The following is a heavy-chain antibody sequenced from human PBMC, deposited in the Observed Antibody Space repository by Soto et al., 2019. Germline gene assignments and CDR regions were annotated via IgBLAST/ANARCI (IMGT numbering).Heavy chain of an antibody. V-gene: IGHV3-23*01. Sequence: DVQLLESGGGFIPAGGSLRLSCAASGFTFTNYAFSWVRQAPGQGLEWVSVIRADGETSLHADSVKGRFTISRDNSKNTFYLHMTSLRVDDTAVYFCAREMPLGWILGAEPRDYWCQGTLVTVAS. D-gene: IGHD1-26*01. CDR1: GFTFTNYA. J-gene: IGHJ4*02. CDR2: IRADGETS. CDR3: AREMPLGWILGAEPRDY.